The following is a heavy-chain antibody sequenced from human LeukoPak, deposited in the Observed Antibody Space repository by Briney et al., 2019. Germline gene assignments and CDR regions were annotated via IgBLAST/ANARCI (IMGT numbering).Heavy chain of an antibody. J-gene: IGHJ4*02. CDR1: GGSFSGYY. V-gene: IGHV4-34*01. CDR3: ARHKRYYYDSSGYSLAY. Sequence: SETLSLTCVVYGGSFSGYYWSWIRQPPGKGLEWIGEINHSGSTNYNPSLKSRVTISVDTSKNQFSLKLSSVTAADTAVYYCARHKRYYYDSSGYSLAYWGQGTLVTVSS. CDR2: INHSGST. D-gene: IGHD3-22*01.